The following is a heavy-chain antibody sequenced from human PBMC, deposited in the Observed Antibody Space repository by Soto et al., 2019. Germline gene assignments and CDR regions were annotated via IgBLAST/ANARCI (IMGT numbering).Heavy chain of an antibody. Sequence: ASVKVSCKASGYTFTSYGLSWVRQAPGQGLEWMGWISTYKPNTNYAETFQGRVTMTTDTSTSTAYMEVRSLRSDDTAVYYCASGYDSSGPDAFDIWGQGKMVTVSS. J-gene: IGHJ3*02. CDR2: ISTYKPNT. D-gene: IGHD3-22*01. V-gene: IGHV1-18*01. CDR3: ASGYDSSGPDAFDI. CDR1: GYTFTSYG.